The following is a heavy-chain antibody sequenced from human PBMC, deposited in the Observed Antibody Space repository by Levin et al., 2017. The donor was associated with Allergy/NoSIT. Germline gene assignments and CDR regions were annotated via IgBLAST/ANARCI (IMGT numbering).Heavy chain of an antibody. CDR1: GFTFSSYS. CDR3: VRDPDWLDP. Sequence: LSLTCAAYGFTFSSYSMNWVRQAPGKGLQWVSYISRSSTVYYADSVKGRFTISRDNAKNSLYLQMNSLRDEDTAVYYCVRDPDWLDPWGQGTLVTVSS. CDR2: ISRSSTV. J-gene: IGHJ5*02. V-gene: IGHV3-48*02.